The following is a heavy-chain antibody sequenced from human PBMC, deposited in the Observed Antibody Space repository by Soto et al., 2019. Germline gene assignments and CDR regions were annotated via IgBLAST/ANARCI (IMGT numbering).Heavy chain of an antibody. Sequence: SVKVSCKASGYTFTSYDINWVRQATGLGLEWVGRINPILSMSNYAQKFQGRVTVTADKSTSTAYMELRSLRFEETAIYYCATSYGSGYRAFDYWGQGALVNVSS. CDR1: GYTFTSYD. CDR2: INPILSMS. CDR3: ATSYGSGYRAFDY. V-gene: IGHV1-69*04. D-gene: IGHD3-10*01. J-gene: IGHJ4*02.